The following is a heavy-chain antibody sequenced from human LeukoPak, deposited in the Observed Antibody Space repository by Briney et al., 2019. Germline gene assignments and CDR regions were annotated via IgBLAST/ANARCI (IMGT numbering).Heavy chain of an antibody. J-gene: IGHJ4*02. D-gene: IGHD3-22*01. Sequence: GGSLRLSCAASGFTFSSYAMSWVRQAPGKGLVWVSAISGSGGSTYYADSVKGRFTISRDNSKNTLYLQMNSLRAEDTAVYYCAKDLIEYYYDSSGGYYFDYWGQGTLVTVSS. CDR1: GFTFSSYA. CDR2: ISGSGGST. CDR3: AKDLIEYYYDSSGGYYFDY. V-gene: IGHV3-23*01.